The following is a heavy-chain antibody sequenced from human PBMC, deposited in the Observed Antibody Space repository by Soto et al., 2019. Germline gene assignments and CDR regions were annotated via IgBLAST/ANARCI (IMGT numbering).Heavy chain of an antibody. Sequence: SETLSLTCTVSGGSISGYYWSWIRQPPGKGLEWSGYVHSGGSTNYNPSLKSRVTISVDTSKNQFSLKVSSVTAADTAVYYCARDVRRLARRSGKYYIAFDIWGQGTVVTVSS. CDR2: VHSGGST. D-gene: IGHD1-26*01. CDR1: GGSISGYY. J-gene: IGHJ3*02. CDR3: ARDVRRLARRSGKYYIAFDI. V-gene: IGHV4-59*01.